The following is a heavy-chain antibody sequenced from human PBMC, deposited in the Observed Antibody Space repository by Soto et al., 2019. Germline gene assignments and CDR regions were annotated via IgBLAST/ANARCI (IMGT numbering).Heavy chain of an antibody. V-gene: IGHV4-30-4*01. CDR3: ARDRSIRTSSSWSKKKPPYYYYGMDV. CDR1: GGSISSGDYY. D-gene: IGHD6-13*01. J-gene: IGHJ6*02. Sequence: SETLSLTCTVSGGSISSGDYYWSWIRQPPGKGLEWIGYIYYSGSTYYNPSLKSRVTISVDTSKNQFSLKLSSVTAADTAVYYCARDRSIRTSSSWSKKKPPYYYYGMDVWGQGTTVTVYS. CDR2: IYYSGST.